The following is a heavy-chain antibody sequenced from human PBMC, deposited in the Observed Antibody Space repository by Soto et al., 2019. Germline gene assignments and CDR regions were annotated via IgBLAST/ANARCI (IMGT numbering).Heavy chain of an antibody. V-gene: IGHV3-74*01. CDR3: ARGNYGGFDY. CDR1: GFTFNYFS. D-gene: IGHD4-17*01. CDR2: IHSDGSST. J-gene: IGHJ4*02. Sequence: PGGSLRLSCTASGFTFNYFSMHWVRQAPGKGLVWVSRIHSDGSSTTYADSVKGRFTISRDDAKNTLYLQMNSLRAEDTAIYYCARGNYGGFDYWGQGTLVTVSS.